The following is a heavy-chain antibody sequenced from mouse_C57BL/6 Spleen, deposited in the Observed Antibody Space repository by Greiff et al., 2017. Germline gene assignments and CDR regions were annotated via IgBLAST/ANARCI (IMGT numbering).Heavy chain of an antibody. CDR1: GYSFTSCYY. CDR2: ISYDGSN. V-gene: IGHV3-6*01. CDR3: ADGIFYYYGSSPWFAY. Sequence: ESGPGLVKPSHSLSLSCSVSGYSFTSCYYWNLIRQPPGNHLEWLGFISYDGSNNSNPSLNNRISLTRVTAKNHFFLELNSVTTEDTDTYYCADGIFYYYGSSPWFAYWGQGTLVTVAA. D-gene: IGHD1-1*01. J-gene: IGHJ3*01.